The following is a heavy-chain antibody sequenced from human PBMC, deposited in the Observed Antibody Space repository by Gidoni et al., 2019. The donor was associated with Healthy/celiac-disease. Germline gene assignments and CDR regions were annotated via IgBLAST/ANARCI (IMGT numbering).Heavy chain of an antibody. Sequence: QVQLVQSGAEVKKPGASVKVSCKASGYTFTSYGISWVRQAPGQGLEWMGGISAYTGNTNYAQKLQGRVTMTTDTSTSTAYMELRSLRSDDTAVYYCARDSPFKGVTDPIDYWGQGTLVTVSS. CDR1: GYTFTSYG. V-gene: IGHV1-18*01. J-gene: IGHJ4*02. CDR3: ARDSPFKGVTDPIDY. CDR2: ISAYTGNT. D-gene: IGHD2-21*02.